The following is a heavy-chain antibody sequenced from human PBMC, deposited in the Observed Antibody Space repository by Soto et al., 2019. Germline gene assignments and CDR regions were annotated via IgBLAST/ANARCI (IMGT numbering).Heavy chain of an antibody. D-gene: IGHD6-13*01. CDR3: ARGGITAAE. CDR1: GGTFSSYT. CDR2: IIPIFGTA. J-gene: IGHJ4*02. V-gene: IGHV1-69*01. Sequence: QVQLVQXGAEVKKPGSSVKVSCKASGGTFSSYTISWVXQAPGQGLEWMGGIIPIFGTANYAQKFQDRVTITADXXXSXXXMELSSLRSEDTAVYYCARGGITAAEWGQGTLVTVSS.